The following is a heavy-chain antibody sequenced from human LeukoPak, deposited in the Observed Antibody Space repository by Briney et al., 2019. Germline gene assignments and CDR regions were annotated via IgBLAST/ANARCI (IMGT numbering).Heavy chain of an antibody. CDR1: GFTFETYH. V-gene: IGHV3-7*01. CDR3: ARPHSISGDDAFDI. Sequence: GRSLRLSCVASGFTFETYHMNWVRQAPGKGLEWVANIKQDGSEKYYVGSVMGRFTISRDNAKNSLFLQMNSLRAEDTAVYYCARPHSISGDDAFDIWGHGTMVSVSS. J-gene: IGHJ3*02. D-gene: IGHD3-3*01. CDR2: IKQDGSEK.